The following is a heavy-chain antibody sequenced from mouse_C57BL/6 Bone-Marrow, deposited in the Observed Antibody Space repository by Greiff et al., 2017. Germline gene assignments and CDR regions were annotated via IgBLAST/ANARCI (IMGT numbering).Heavy chain of an antibody. CDR3: ARPYCDY. J-gene: IGHJ2*01. CDR1: GYTFTSYG. CDR2: IFPRSGNT. Sequence: QVQLQQSGAELARPGASVKLSCKASGYTFTSYGISWVKQRTGQGLEWIGEIFPRSGNTYYNEKFKGKATLPADKSSSTAYMKLRSLTSEDSAVYFCARPYCDYWGQGTNLTVSS. V-gene: IGHV1-81*01.